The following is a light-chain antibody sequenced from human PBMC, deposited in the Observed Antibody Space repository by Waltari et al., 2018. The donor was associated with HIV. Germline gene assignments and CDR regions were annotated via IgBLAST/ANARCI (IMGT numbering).Light chain of an antibody. CDR3: QQYETWPPS. CDR2: GAS. J-gene: IGKJ4*01. CDR1: EHRRCN. Sequence: EIVMTQSPVTLSVSPGETATLSCRASEHRRCNFAWYQQKPGPAPRLLIYGASTRAPDIPDRFSGTDSGTEFTLTISSLQSEDFAMYYCQQYETWPPSFGRGTKVEIK. V-gene: IGKV3-15*01.